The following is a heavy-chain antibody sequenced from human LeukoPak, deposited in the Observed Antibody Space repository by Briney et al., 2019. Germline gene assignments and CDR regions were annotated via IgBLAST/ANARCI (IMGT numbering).Heavy chain of an antibody. CDR2: INEGGSEK. Sequence: GGSLRLSCAASGFTFSNYWMSWARQAPGKGLDWVAKINEGGSEKHYVDSVKGRFTISRDNAKNSLYLQMNGLRAEDTAVYYCARYDGYDLRYWGQGTLVTVSS. CDR1: GFTFSNYW. D-gene: IGHD5-12*01. CDR3: ARYDGYDLRY. V-gene: IGHV3-7*04. J-gene: IGHJ4*02.